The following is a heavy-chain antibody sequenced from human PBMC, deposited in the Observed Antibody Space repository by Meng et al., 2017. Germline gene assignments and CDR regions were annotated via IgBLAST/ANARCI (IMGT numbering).Heavy chain of an antibody. CDR2: IIPIFGTA. Sequence: GCELTEPGSLGKVSGKACGGPFSSYAIRWVRKAPGQGLEWMGGIIPIFGTANYAQKFQGRVTITADKSTSTAYMELSSLRSEDTTVYYCARDKRPSSSWYGNWFDPWGQGTLVTVSS. CDR1: GGPFSSYA. V-gene: IGHV1-69*06. J-gene: IGHJ5*02. CDR3: ARDKRPSSSWYGNWFDP. D-gene: IGHD6-13*01.